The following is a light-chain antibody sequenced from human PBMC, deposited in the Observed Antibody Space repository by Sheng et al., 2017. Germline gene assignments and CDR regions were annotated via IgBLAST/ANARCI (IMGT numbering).Light chain of an antibody. CDR3: QQYDNPLFT. Sequence: DIQMTQSPSSLSASVGDRVTITCQASQDISNYLNWYQQKPGKAPKLLIYDASNLETGVPSRFSGSGSGTDFTFTISSLQPEDIATYYCQQYDNPLFTFGPWDQSGYQT. CDR1: QDISNY. CDR2: DAS. V-gene: IGKV1-33*01. J-gene: IGKJ3*01.